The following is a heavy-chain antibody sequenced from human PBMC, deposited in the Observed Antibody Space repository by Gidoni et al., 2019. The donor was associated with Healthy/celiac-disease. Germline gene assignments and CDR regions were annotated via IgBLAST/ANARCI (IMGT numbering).Heavy chain of an antibody. D-gene: IGHD4-17*01. CDR3: ERVWYPLYGGRLNVVGWFDP. J-gene: IGHJ5*02. V-gene: IGHV4-34*01. Sequence: QVQLQQWGAGLLKPSETLSLTCAVYGGSFSGYYWSWIRQPPGKGLEWIGEINHSGSTNYNPSLKSRVTISVDTSKNQFSLKLSSVTAADTAVYYCERVWYPLYGGRLNVVGWFDPWGQGTLVTVSS. CDR2: INHSGST. CDR1: GGSFSGYY.